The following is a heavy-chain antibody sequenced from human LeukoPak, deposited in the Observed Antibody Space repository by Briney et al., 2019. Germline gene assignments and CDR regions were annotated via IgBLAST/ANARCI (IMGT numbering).Heavy chain of an antibody. V-gene: IGHV3-30*04. CDR3: VRSAFHAGSGNYYDY. D-gene: IGHD3-22*01. Sequence: GGSLRLSCAASGFTFSIYAMHWVRQAPGKGLEWVTIISSDGSNKCYADSVKGRFTISRDNAENTLYLQMNSLRVEDTAVYYCVRSAFHAGSGNYYDYWGQGTLVAVSS. CDR1: GFTFSIYA. CDR2: ISSDGSNK. J-gene: IGHJ4*02.